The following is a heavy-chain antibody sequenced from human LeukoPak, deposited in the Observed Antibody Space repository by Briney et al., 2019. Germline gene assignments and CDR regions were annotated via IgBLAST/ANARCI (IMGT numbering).Heavy chain of an antibody. V-gene: IGHV3-23*01. CDR1: GFIFSSFA. CDR2: ISASGGST. J-gene: IGHJ4*02. Sequence: PGGSLRLSCAASGFIFSSFAMSWVRQAPGKGLEWVSAISASGGSTYYADSVRGRFTISRDNSKNTLYLQMNSLRAEDTAVYYCAKLQSIDNWGQGTLVTVSS. CDR3: AKLQSIDN.